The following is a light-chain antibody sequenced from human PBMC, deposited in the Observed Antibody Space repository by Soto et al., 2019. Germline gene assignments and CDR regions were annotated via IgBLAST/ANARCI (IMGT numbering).Light chain of an antibody. Sequence: QSVLTQPASVSGSPGLSIAISCTGTSSDVGGYNYVSWYQQHPGKAPKLIIYDVSNRPSGVSNRFSGSKSGNTASLTISGLQAEDEADYYCSSFTSSSTRVFGTGTKVTAL. J-gene: IGLJ1*01. CDR2: DVS. CDR1: SSDVGGYNY. CDR3: SSFTSSSTRV. V-gene: IGLV2-14*03.